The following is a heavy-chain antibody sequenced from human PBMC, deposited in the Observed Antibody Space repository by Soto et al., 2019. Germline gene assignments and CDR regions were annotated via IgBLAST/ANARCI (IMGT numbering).Heavy chain of an antibody. CDR3: ARATVTNPPADYFQH. J-gene: IGHJ1*01. Sequence: QVQLGQSGAEAKKPGSSVKVSCKASGGTFSSYTISWVRQSPGQGREWMVRILPILGIANYAQKFQGRCTITADKSTSTAYIELGSLRSADAAVYYCARATVTNPPADYFQHWGQGTLVTFSS. CDR2: ILPILGIA. V-gene: IGHV1-69*02. D-gene: IGHD4-17*01. CDR1: GGTFSSYT.